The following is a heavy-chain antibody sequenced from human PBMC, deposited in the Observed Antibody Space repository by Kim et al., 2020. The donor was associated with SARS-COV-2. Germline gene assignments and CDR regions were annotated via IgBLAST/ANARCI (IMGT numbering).Heavy chain of an antibody. CDR3: ARDRLSRLMITFGGVIDYGMDV. J-gene: IGHJ6*02. CDR2: IWYDGSNK. Sequence: GGSLRLSCAASGFTFSSYGMHWVRQAPGKGLKWVAVIWYDGSNKYYADSVKGRFTISRDNSKNTLYLQMNSLRAEDTAVYYCARDRLSRLMITFGGVIDYGMDVWGQGTTVTVSS. D-gene: IGHD3-16*02. V-gene: IGHV3-33*01. CDR1: GFTFSSYG.